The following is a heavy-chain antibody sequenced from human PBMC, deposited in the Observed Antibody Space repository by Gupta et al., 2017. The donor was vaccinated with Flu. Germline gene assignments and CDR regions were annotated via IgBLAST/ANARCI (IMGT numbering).Heavy chain of an antibody. CDR3: TTGGTYYFDY. D-gene: IGHD3-16*01. CDR2: IKSKTDGGTT. Sequence: VRQAPGKGLEWVGRIKSKTDGGTTDYAAPVKGRFTISRDDSKNTLYLQMNSLKTEDTAVYYCTTGGTYYFDYWGQGTLVTVSS. V-gene: IGHV3-15*01. J-gene: IGHJ4*02.